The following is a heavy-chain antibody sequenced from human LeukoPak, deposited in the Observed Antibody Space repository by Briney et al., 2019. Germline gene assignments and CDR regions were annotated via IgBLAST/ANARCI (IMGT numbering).Heavy chain of an antibody. CDR2: IWYDGSNK. Sequence: GRSLRLSCAASGFTFSSYGMHWVRQAPGKGLEWVAVIWYDGSNKYYADSVKGRFTISRDNSKNTLYLQMNSLRAEDTVVYYCARDDCGGDCYNYYYYGMDVWGQGTTVTVSS. V-gene: IGHV3-33*01. CDR1: GFTFSSYG. J-gene: IGHJ6*02. CDR3: ARDDCGGDCYNYYYYGMDV. D-gene: IGHD2-21*02.